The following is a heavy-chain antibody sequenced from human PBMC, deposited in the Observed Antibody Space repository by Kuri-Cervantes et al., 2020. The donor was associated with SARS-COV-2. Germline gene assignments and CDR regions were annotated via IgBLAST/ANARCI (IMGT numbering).Heavy chain of an antibody. CDR3: ARMIPAAIQAFDY. V-gene: IGHV3-30-3*01. CDR1: GFNYLNYA. Sequence: GGSLRLSCTASGFNYLNYAMHWVRQAPGKGLEWVAVISYDGSNKYYADSVKGRFTISRDNSKNTLYLQMNSLRAEDTAVYYCARMIPAAIQAFDYWGQGTLVTVSS. D-gene: IGHD2-2*02. CDR2: ISYDGSNK. J-gene: IGHJ4*02.